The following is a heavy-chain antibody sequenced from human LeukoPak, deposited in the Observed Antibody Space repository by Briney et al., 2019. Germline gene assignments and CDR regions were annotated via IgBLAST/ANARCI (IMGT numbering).Heavy chain of an antibody. CDR2: VYSSGTT. CDR3: ARGYKPASGKDGAFDI. V-gene: IGHV4-4*07. D-gene: IGHD6-13*01. CDR1: VDSTNNFY. J-gene: IGHJ3*02. Sequence: PSETLSLTCTVSVDSTNNFYWSWIRQPAGKGLEWIGRVYSSGTTDYNPSLKSRVSMSVDTSSNQFSLRLSSMTAADTALYYCARGYKPASGKDGAFDIWGQGTMVTVSS.